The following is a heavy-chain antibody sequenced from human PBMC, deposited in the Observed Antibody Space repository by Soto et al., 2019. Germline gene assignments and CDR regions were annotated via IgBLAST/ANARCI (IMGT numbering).Heavy chain of an antibody. J-gene: IGHJ6*02. CDR1: GFTFSTNA. CDR2: ISDDGGAT. V-gene: IGHV3-23*01. Sequence: GGSLRLSCAASGFTFSTNAMSWVRQAPGKGLEWVSSISDDGGATYYADSVKGRFTISRDNSKNTLYLQLNSLRAEDTAVYFGAKGHARGGYAVDAGGQGPTVPVSS. CDR3: AKGHARGGYAVDA. D-gene: IGHD2-15*01.